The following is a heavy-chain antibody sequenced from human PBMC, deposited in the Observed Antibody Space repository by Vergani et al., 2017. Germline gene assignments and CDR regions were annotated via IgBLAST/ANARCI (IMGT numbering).Heavy chain of an antibody. CDR3: ARGRRWLQSPGLIGY. V-gene: IGHV4-30-4*08. CDR2: IYYSGST. Sequence: QVQLQESGPGLVKPSQTLSLTCTVSGGSISSGDYYWSWIRQPPGKGLEWIGYIYYSGSTYYNPSLKSRVTISVDTSKNQFSLKLSSVTAADTAVYYCARGRRWLQSPGLIGYWGQGTLVTVSS. CDR1: GGSISSGDYY. D-gene: IGHD5-24*01. J-gene: IGHJ4*02.